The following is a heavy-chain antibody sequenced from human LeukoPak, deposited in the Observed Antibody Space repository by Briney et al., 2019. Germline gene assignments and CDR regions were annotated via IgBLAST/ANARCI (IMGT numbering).Heavy chain of an antibody. V-gene: IGHV3-30*18. J-gene: IGHJ4*02. CDR2: ISYDGSNK. CDR3: AKGWGYYGSGSNSVY. D-gene: IGHD3-10*01. CDR1: GFTFSSYG. Sequence: GGSLRLSWAASGFTFSSYGMHWVRQAPGKGLEWVAVISYDGSNKYYADSVKGRFTISRDNSKNTLYLQMNSLRAEDTAVYYCAKGWGYYGSGSNSVYWGQGTLVTVSS.